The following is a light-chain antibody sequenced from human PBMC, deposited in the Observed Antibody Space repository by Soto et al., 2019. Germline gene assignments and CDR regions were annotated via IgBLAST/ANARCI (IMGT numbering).Light chain of an antibody. J-gene: IGLJ1*01. CDR1: GSGLGHYNS. V-gene: IGLV2-11*01. CDR2: HVS. Sequence: QSALTQPRPVSGSPGQSCTISCTGTGSGLGHYNSVSWYQYHPGKAPKLIFLHVSERPAVVPDRFAGSKSANTASLTTCGLLVENEAAYYCCSYGGSYVYVIGTGSQLTVL. CDR3: CSYGGSYVYV.